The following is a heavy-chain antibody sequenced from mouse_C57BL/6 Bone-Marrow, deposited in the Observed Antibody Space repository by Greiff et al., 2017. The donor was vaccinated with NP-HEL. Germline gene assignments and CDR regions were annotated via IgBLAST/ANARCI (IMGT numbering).Heavy chain of an antibody. CDR1: GFNIKDYY. CDR2: IDPEDGDT. V-gene: IGHV14-1*01. Sequence: VQLQQFGAELVRPGASVKLSCTASGFNIKDYYMHWVKQRPEQGLEWIGRIDPEDGDTEYAPKFQGKATMTADTSSNTAYLQLSSLTSEDTAVYYCTPFYYDYDEFAYWGQGTLVTVSA. CDR3: TPFYYDYDEFAY. J-gene: IGHJ3*01. D-gene: IGHD2-4*01.